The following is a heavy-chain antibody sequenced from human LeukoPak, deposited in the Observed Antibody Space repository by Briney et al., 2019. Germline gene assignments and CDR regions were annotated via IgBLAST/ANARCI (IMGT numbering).Heavy chain of an antibody. Sequence: PGGSLRLSCAASGFTFSSYAMHWVRQALGKGLEWVAVISYDGSNKYYADSVKGRFTISRDNSKNTLYLQMNSLRAEDTAVYYCATQYYGDLSYHYFDYWGQGTLVTVSS. V-gene: IGHV3-30-3*01. J-gene: IGHJ4*02. CDR2: ISYDGSNK. CDR1: GFTFSSYA. CDR3: ATQYYGDLSYHYFDY. D-gene: IGHD4-17*01.